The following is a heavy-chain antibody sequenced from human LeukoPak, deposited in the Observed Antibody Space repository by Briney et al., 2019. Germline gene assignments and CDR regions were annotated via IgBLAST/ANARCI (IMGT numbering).Heavy chain of an antibody. V-gene: IGHV3-7*01. CDR2: IKQDGSGK. J-gene: IGHJ4*02. CDR1: RFTFSSYS. CDR3: ARRYFDY. Sequence: PGGSLRLSCAASRFTFSSYSMNWVRQAPGKGLEWVANIKQDGSGKYYVDSVKGRFTISRDNAKNSLYLQMNSLRAEDTAVYYCARRYFDYWGQGTLVTVSS.